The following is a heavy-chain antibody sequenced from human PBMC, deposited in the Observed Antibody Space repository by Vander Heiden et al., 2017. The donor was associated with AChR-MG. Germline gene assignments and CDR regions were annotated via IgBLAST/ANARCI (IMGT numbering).Heavy chain of an antibody. D-gene: IGHD3-10*01. V-gene: IGHV4-34*01. CDR2: INHSGST. CDR3: ARAAGYYGSGTFYKSWFDP. Sequence: QVQLQQWGAGLLKPSETLSLTCAVSGGSVGTYYWSRISQPPGKELEWIGDINHSGSTNYNPSLKSRVTISVDTSKNQFSLSLSSVTAADTAVYYCARAAGYYGSGTFYKSWFDPWGQGTLVTVSS. J-gene: IGHJ5*02. CDR1: GGSVGTYY.